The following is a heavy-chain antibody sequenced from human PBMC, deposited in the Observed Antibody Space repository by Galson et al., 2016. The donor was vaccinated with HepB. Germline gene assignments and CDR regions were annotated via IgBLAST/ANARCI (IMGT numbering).Heavy chain of an antibody. J-gene: IGHJ5*02. D-gene: IGHD7-27*01. CDR3: ARHLGNRLPASSWFDP. V-gene: IGHV4-59*08. CDR2: TYYSGST. CDR1: GGSISGYF. Sequence: SETLSLTCTVSGGSISGYFWSWIRQPPGKGLEWIGYTYYSGSTNYNPSLKSRVTISLDTSKNQFYLRLRSVTAADTAVYYCARHLGNRLPASSWFDPWGQGTLVTVSS.